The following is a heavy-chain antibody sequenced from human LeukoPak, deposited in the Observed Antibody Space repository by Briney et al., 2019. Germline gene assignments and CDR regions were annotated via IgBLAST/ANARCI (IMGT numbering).Heavy chain of an antibody. CDR2: IYYSGST. D-gene: IGHD3-3*01. Sequence: PSETLSLTCTVSGGSISSYYWSWIRQPPGKGLEWIGYIYYSGSTNYNPSLKSRVTISVDTSKNQFSLKLSSVTAADTAVYYCARSLGHYYDFWSGYYYPDWGQGTLVTVS. CDR3: ARSLGHYYDFWSGYYYPD. V-gene: IGHV4-59*08. CDR1: GGSISSYY. J-gene: IGHJ4*02.